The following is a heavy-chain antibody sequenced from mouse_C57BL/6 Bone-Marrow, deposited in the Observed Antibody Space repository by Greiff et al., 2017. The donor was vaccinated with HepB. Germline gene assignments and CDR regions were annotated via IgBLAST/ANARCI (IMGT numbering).Heavy chain of an antibody. Sequence: QVQLQQSGPGLVQPSQSLSITCTVSGFSLTSYGVHWVRQSPGKGLEWLGVIWSGGSTDYNAAFISRLSISKDNSKSQVFFKMNSLQADDTAIYYCARTGDYYGSNPLWYFDVWGTGTTVTVSS. CDR2: IWSGGST. J-gene: IGHJ1*03. V-gene: IGHV2-2*01. CDR3: ARTGDYYGSNPLWYFDV. D-gene: IGHD1-1*01. CDR1: GFSLTSYG.